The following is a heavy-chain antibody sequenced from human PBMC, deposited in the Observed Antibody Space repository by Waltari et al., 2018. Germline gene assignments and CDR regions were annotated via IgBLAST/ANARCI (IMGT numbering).Heavy chain of an antibody. CDR2: IYYSGST. D-gene: IGHD6-6*01. CDR1: GGSISSHY. V-gene: IGHV4-59*11. Sequence: QVQLQESGPGLVKPSETLSLTCTVSGGSISSHYWSWLRQPPGKGLEWIGYIYYSGSTNYNPSLKSRVTISVDTSKNQFSLKLSSVTAADTAVYYCARARGIAARPGGFDAFDIWGQGTMVTVSS. J-gene: IGHJ3*02. CDR3: ARARGIAARPGGFDAFDI.